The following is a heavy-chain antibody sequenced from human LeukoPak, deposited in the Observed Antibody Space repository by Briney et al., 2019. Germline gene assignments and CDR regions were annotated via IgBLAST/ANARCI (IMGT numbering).Heavy chain of an antibody. Sequence: PGGSLRLSCTASGFTVSSNYMAWVRQAPGKGLEWVTTIYGGGSTYYADSVRGRFTISRDNAKNSLYLQMNSLRAEDTAVYYCARDIAAADDAFDIWGQGTMVTVSS. CDR2: IYGGGST. CDR3: ARDIAAADDAFDI. J-gene: IGHJ3*02. D-gene: IGHD6-13*01. V-gene: IGHV3-53*01. CDR1: GFTVSSNY.